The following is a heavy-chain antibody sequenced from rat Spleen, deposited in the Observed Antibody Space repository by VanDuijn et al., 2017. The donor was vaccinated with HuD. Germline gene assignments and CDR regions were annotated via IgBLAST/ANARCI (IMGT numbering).Heavy chain of an antibody. CDR1: GFSLTSNS. V-gene: IGHV2-15*01. Sequence: QVQLKESGPGLVQPSQTLSLTCPVSGFSLTSNSVSWVRQPPGKGLEWMGAIWSGGGTDYNSALKSRLSISRDTSKNQVFLKMNSLQSEDTTTYYCARDLDGYFDYWGQGVMVTVSS. J-gene: IGHJ2*01. CDR3: ARDLDGYFDY. D-gene: IGHD1-12*03. CDR2: IWSGGGT.